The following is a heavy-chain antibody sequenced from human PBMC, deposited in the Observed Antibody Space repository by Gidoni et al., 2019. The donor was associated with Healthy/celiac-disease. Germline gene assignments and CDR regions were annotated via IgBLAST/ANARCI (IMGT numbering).Heavy chain of an antibody. D-gene: IGHD2-2*01. Sequence: QVQLVQSGAEVKKPGASVKVSCKASGYTFTSYAMHWVRQAPGQRLEWMGWINAGNGNTKYSQKFQGRVTITRDTSASTAYMELSSLRSEDTAVYYCARDASGYCSSTSCYSVGWFDPWGQGTLVTVSS. CDR3: ARDASGYCSSTSCYSVGWFDP. J-gene: IGHJ5*02. CDR2: INAGNGNT. V-gene: IGHV1-3*01. CDR1: GYTFTSYA.